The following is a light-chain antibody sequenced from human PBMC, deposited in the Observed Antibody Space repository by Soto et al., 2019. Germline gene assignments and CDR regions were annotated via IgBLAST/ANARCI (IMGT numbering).Light chain of an antibody. CDR2: DIF. Sequence: VVWTQSPGTLSLSPGQRATLSCRARQVLSSNYLAWYQQRPGQAPRLLIYDIFSRATGIQDRFSGIGAGSDFTLTISRLEREDSRVYYCQQYFSAELTVGGGTKVELK. J-gene: IGKJ4*01. CDR1: QVLSSNY. CDR3: QQYFSAELT. V-gene: IGKV3-20*01.